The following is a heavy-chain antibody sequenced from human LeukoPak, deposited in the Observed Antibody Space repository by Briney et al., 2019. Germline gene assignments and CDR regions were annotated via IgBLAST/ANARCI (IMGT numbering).Heavy chain of an antibody. J-gene: IGHJ6*03. CDR3: AKVRGIAAAGPYYYYYMDV. CDR1: GGTFSSYA. D-gene: IGHD6-13*01. CDR2: INPNSGGT. Sequence: ASVKVSCKASGGTFSSYAISWVRQAPGQGLEWMGWINPNSGGTNYAQKFQGRVTMTRDTSISTAYMELSRLRSDDTAVYYCAKVRGIAAAGPYYYYYMDVWGKGTTVTVSS. V-gene: IGHV1-2*02.